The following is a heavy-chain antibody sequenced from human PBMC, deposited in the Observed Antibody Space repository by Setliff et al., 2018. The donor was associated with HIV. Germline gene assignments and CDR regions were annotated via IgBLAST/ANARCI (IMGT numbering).Heavy chain of an antibody. CDR1: GGSFSGYY. D-gene: IGHD1-20*01. CDR2: INHSGST. Sequence: ETLSLTCAVYGGSFSGYYWSWIRQPPGKGLEWIGEINHSGSTNYNPSLKSRVTISVDTSKNQFSVKLNSVTAADTAVYYCARHDASYYKWNDEVIWNHYGLDVWGQGTTVTVSS. J-gene: IGHJ6*02. V-gene: IGHV4-34*01. CDR3: ARHDASYYKWNDEVIWNHYGLDV.